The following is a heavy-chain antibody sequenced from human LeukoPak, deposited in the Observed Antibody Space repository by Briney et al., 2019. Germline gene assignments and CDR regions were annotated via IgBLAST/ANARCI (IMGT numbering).Heavy chain of an antibody. J-gene: IGHJ4*02. CDR2: INYSGSA. D-gene: IGHD3-10*01. CDR3: ARGSTYYYGSGSYYCNY. Sequence: SETLSLTCAVYDGSFSDYYWSWIRQFPGEGLEWIGEINYSGSATYNPSLKSRVTILVDTSKNQFSLKLSSVTAADTAVYYCARGSTYYYGSGSYYCNYWGQGTLVTVSS. CDR1: DGSFSDYY. V-gene: IGHV4-34*01.